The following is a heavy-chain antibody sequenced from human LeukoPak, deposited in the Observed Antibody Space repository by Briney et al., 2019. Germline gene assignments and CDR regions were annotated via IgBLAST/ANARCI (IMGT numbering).Heavy chain of an antibody. V-gene: IGHV3-7*01. J-gene: IGHJ4*02. CDR1: AFTFSNYW. D-gene: IGHD4-23*01. CDR2: IKEDGSEI. CDR3: ARDRGYSTFDY. Sequence: GGSLRLSCAASAFTFSNYWMSWVRQAPGKGLEWVANIKEDGSEINYVDSVKGRFTISRDNAKNSLYLQMNSLRVDDTAVYCCARDRGYSTFDYWGQGTLVTVSS.